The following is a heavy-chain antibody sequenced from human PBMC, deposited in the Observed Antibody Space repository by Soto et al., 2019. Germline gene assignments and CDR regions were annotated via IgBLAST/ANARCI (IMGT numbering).Heavy chain of an antibody. V-gene: IGHV3-33*01. D-gene: IGHD3-10*01. CDR1: GFTFSHYA. CDR3: ARDYGSAPWDY. Sequence: QVQLVESGGGVVQPGRSLRLSCAASGFTFSHYAMHWARQAPGKGLEWVAVIWSDGSNANYADSVRGRFTISRDNPKNTLYLQMNSLRAEDTAVYYCARDYGSAPWDYWGQGALVTVSS. CDR2: IWSDGSNA. J-gene: IGHJ4*02.